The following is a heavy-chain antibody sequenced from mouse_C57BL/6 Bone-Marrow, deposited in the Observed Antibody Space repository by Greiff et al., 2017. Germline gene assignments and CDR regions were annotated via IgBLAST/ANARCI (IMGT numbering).Heavy chain of an antibody. CDR1: GYAFSSSW. V-gene: IGHV1-82*01. CDR2: IYPGAGDT. Sequence: QVQLQQSGPELVKPGASVKISCKASGYAFSSSWMNWVKQRPGKGLEWIGRIYPGAGDTNYNGKFKGKATLTADKSSSTAYMQLSSLTSEDSAVYFCARYRLGYAMDYWGQGTPVTVSS. J-gene: IGHJ4*01. CDR3: ARYRLGYAMDY. D-gene: IGHD4-1*01.